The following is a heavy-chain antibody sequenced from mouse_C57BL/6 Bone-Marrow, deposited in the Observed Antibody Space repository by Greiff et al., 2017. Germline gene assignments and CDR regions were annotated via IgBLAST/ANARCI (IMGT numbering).Heavy chain of an antibody. CDR3: ARDYGSFSMDY. D-gene: IGHD1-1*01. CDR2: ISYSGST. CDR1: GYSITSGYD. J-gene: IGHJ4*01. Sequence: EVQVVESGPGMVKPSQSLSLTCTVTGYSITSGYDWHWIRHFPGNKLEWMGYISYSGSTNYNPSLKSRISITHDTSKNHFFLKLNSVTTEDTATYYCARDYGSFSMDYWGQGTSVTVSS. V-gene: IGHV3-1*01.